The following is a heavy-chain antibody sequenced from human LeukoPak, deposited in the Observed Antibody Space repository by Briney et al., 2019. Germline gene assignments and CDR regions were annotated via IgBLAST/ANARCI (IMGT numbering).Heavy chain of an antibody. CDR2: MNPNSGNT. CDR3: ARVYYDFWSGYSWNY. V-gene: IGHV1-8*01. D-gene: IGHD3-3*01. J-gene: IGHJ4*02. CDR1: GYTFTSYD. Sequence: GASVKVSCKASGYTFTSYDINWVRQATGQGLEWMGWMNPNSGNTGYAQRFQGRVTMTRNTSISTAYMELSSLRSEDTAVYYCARVYYDFWSGYSWNYWGQGTLVTVSS.